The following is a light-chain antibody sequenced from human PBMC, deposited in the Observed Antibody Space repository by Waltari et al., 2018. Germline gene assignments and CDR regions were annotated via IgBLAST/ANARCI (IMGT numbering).Light chain of an antibody. V-gene: IGKV3-20*01. CDR3: QHYVRLPAT. CDR2: GAS. CDR1: QSVSRT. Sequence: EIVLTQSPGTLSLSPGERATLSCRASQSVSRTLAWYQQKAGQAPRLLIYGASTRATGIPGRFSGGGSGTDFSLTISRLEPEDFAVYYCQHYVRLPATFGQGTKVEIK. J-gene: IGKJ1*01.